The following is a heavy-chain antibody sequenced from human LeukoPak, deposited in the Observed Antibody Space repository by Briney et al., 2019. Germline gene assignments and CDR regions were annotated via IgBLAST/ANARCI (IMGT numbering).Heavy chain of an antibody. CDR3: ARDSGSGSYLGAFDI. Sequence: GASVKVSCKASGYTFTSYGISWVRQAPGQGLEWMGWISAYNGNTNYAQKLQGRVTMTTDTSTSTAYMELRSLRSDDTAVYYCARDSGSGSYLGAFDIWGQGTMVTVSS. J-gene: IGHJ3*02. CDR1: GYTFTSYG. V-gene: IGHV1-18*01. CDR2: ISAYNGNT. D-gene: IGHD3-10*01.